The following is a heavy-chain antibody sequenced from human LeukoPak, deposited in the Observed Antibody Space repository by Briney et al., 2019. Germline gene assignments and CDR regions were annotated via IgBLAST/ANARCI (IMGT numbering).Heavy chain of an antibody. CDR3: ATDLGAVAGYYYYGMDV. J-gene: IGHJ6*02. CDR1: GYTLTELS. CDR2: FDPEDGET. V-gene: IGHV1-24*01. D-gene: IGHD3-16*01. Sequence: ASVKVSCKVSGYTLTELSMHWVRQAPGKGLEWMGGFDPEDGETIYAQKFQGRVTMTEDTSTDTAYMELSSLRSEDTAVYYCATDLGAVAGYYYYGMDVWGQGTTVTVSS.